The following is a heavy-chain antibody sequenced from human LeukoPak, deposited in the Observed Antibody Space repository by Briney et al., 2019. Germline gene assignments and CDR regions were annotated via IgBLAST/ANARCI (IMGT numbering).Heavy chain of an antibody. Sequence: GGSLRLSCAASGFTFSSYGMHWVRQAPGKGLEWVAVISYDGSNKYYADSVKGRFTISRDNSKNTLYLQMNSLRAEDTAVYYCAKDDAGVYGLDYWGQGTLVTVSS. CDR1: GFTFSSYG. D-gene: IGHD2-8*01. V-gene: IGHV3-30*18. J-gene: IGHJ4*02. CDR3: AKDDAGVYGLDY. CDR2: ISYDGSNK.